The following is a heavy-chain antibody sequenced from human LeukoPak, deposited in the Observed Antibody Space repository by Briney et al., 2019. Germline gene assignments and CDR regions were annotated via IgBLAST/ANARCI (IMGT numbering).Heavy chain of an antibody. Sequence: SETLSLTCAVYGGSFSGYYWSWIRQPPGKGLEWIGEINHSGSTNYNPSLQRRVTISVDTSKNQFSLTLSSVTAADTAVYYCARRQRGWSGYYRGHPNWFDPWGKGTLSPSPQ. J-gene: IGHJ5*02. V-gene: IGHV4-34*01. CDR3: ARRQRGWSGYYRGHPNWFDP. CDR1: GGSFSGYY. CDR2: INHSGST. D-gene: IGHD3-3*01.